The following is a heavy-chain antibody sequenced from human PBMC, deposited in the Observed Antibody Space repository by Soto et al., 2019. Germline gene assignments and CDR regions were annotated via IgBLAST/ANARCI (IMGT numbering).Heavy chain of an antibody. V-gene: IGHV5-51*01. D-gene: IGHD3-3*01. Sequence: GESLKISCKGSGYNFAGYWIAWVRQMPGKGLELMGIIYPSDSDTRYRPSFQGQVTISADKSISSAYLQWSSLRASDTAMYYCARGGVSTRNFDYWGQGTPVTVSS. CDR2: IYPSDSDT. CDR1: GYNFAGYW. CDR3: ARGGVSTRNFDY. J-gene: IGHJ4*02.